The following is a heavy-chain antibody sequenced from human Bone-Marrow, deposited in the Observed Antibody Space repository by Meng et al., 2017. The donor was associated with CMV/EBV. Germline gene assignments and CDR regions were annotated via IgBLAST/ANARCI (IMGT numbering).Heavy chain of an antibody. V-gene: IGHV3-53*01. D-gene: IGHD6-25*01. Sequence: GESLKISCAVSGFTVFSKYKNWVRQAPGKGLEWVSIIYSGGSRYYADSVKGRFTISRDNSRNTLYLQMNSLRAEDTAVYYCTGAVGSQRPLDYWGQGTLVTVSS. J-gene: IGHJ4*02. CDR1: GFTVFSKY. CDR3: TGAVGSQRPLDY. CDR2: IYSGGSR.